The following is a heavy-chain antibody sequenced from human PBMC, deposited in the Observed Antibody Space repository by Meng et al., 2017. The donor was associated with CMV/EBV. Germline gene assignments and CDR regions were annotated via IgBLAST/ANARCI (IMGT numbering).Heavy chain of an antibody. CDR1: GGSISSSSYY. Sequence: GSLRLSCTVSGGSISSSSYYWGWIRQPPGKGLEWIGSIYYSGSTYYNPSLKSRVTISVDTPKNQFSLKLSSVTAADTAVYYCARDVWSIFGVVIKEVGMDVWGQGTTVTVSS. D-gene: IGHD3-3*01. J-gene: IGHJ6*02. CDR2: IYYSGST. CDR3: ARDVWSIFGVVIKEVGMDV. V-gene: IGHV4-39*07.